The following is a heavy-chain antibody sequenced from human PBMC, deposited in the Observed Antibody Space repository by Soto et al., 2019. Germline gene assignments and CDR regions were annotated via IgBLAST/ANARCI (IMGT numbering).Heavy chain of an antibody. CDR2: MNPNSGNT. CDR1: GYTFTSYD. CDR3: AVDGIAVAGTDYYYYYGMDV. V-gene: IGHV1-8*01. D-gene: IGHD6-19*01. Sequence: ASLQVSCKASGYTFTSYDINWVRQATGQGLEWMGWMNPNSGNTGYAQKFQGRVTMTRNTSISTAYMELSSLRSEDTAVYYCAVDGIAVAGTDYYYYYGMDVWGQGTTVTVSS. J-gene: IGHJ6*02.